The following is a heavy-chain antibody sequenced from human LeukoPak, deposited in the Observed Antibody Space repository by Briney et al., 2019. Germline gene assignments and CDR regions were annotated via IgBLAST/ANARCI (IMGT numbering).Heavy chain of an antibody. J-gene: IGHJ4*02. CDR1: GFTFRDAW. D-gene: IGHD1-1*01. CDR2: IKGKTDGGIA. Sequence: PGESLRLSCAVSGFTFRDAWMGWVRQAPGKGLEWVGRIKGKTDGGIAEYAAPTEGRFTISRDESKDTVYLHLTGLKIEDTGVYYCATDEGSGTTGFDFWGQGTLVTVSS. V-gene: IGHV3-15*01. CDR3: ATDEGSGTTGFDF.